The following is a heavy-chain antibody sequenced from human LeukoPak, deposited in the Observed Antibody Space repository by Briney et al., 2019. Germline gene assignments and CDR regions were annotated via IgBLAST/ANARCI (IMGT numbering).Heavy chain of an antibody. V-gene: IGHV4-59*08. J-gene: IGHJ4*02. D-gene: IGHD3-3*01. CDR2: IFYSGKT. CDR3: ARYDPSLSKYLDL. CDR1: GGSISGFY. Sequence: PSETLSLTCTVSGGSISGFYWSWIRQPPGKGLEWIGWIFYSGKTLYNASLKSRVTISLDESDNQFSLNLRFVTAADTAIYYCARYDPSLSKYLDLWGQGTLVTVSS.